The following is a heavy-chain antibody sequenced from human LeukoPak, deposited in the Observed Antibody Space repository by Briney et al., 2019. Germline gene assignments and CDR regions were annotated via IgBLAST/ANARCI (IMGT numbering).Heavy chain of an antibody. CDR2: INQYEGEK. CDR3: AKAPIIVVPARRPTYFDC. D-gene: IGHD2-2*01. CDR1: GFTFSSYW. Sequence: GGSLRLSCAASGFTFSSYWMSWVCQAQAQGLERVANINQYEGEKSYVDPVKGRFTIFRENTKNSLYMQMYGLGAEDTAEYYGAKAPIIVVPARRPTYFDCWGPGTLVAVSS. J-gene: IGHJ4*02. V-gene: IGHV3-7*01.